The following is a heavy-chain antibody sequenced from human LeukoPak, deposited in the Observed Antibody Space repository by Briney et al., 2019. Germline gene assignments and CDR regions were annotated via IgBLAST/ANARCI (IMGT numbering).Heavy chain of an antibody. D-gene: IGHD6-19*01. Sequence: PSETLSLTCAVSGGSISSSNWWSWVRQPPGKGLEWIGEIYHSGSTNYNPSLKSRVTISVDKSKNQFSLKLGSVTAADTAVYYCARGSLAAVADSWFDPWGQGTLVTVSS. CDR1: GGSISSSNW. CDR2: IYHSGST. V-gene: IGHV4-4*02. CDR3: ARGSLAAVADSWFDP. J-gene: IGHJ5*02.